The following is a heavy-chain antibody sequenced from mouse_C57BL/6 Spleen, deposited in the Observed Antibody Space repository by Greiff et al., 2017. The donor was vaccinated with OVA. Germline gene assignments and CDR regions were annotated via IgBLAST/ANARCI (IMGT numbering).Heavy chain of an antibody. D-gene: IGHD2-1*01. Sequence: QVQLKQPGAELVKPGASVKMSCKASGYTFTSYWITWVKQRPGQGLEWIGDIYPGSGSTNYNEKFKSKATLTVDTSSSTAYMQLSSLTSEDSAVYYCARRDYGNYDAMDYWGQGTSVTVSS. V-gene: IGHV1-55*01. J-gene: IGHJ4*01. CDR2: IYPGSGST. CDR3: ARRDYGNYDAMDY. CDR1: GYTFTSYW.